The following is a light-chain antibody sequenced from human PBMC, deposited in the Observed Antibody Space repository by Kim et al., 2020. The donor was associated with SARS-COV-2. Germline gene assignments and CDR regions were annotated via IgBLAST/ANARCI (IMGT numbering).Light chain of an antibody. V-gene: IGLV2-11*01. Sequence: QSALTQPRSVSGSPGQSVTISCTGTSSDVGNYNYVSWYQQHPGKAPKLMIYDVNRRPSGVPGRFSGSKSGNTASLTISGLQAEDEADYYCCSYAGSYTNWVFGGGTKLTVL. CDR1: SSDVGNYNY. CDR2: DVN. CDR3: CSYAGSYTNWV. J-gene: IGLJ3*02.